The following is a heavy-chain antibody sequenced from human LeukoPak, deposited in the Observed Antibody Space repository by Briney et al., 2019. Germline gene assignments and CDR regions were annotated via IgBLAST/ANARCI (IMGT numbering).Heavy chain of an antibody. CDR3: AREGRVSGYDFDC. CDR2: INSDGSSI. J-gene: IGHJ4*02. D-gene: IGHD5-12*01. V-gene: IGHV3-74*03. Sequence: GGSLRLSCAASGFTFSSYWMHWVRQAPGKGLVWVSRINSDGSSITYADSVKGRFTISRDNAKNTLFLQMNSLRVEDTAVYYCAREGRVSGYDFDCWGQGTLVTVSS. CDR1: GFTFSSYW.